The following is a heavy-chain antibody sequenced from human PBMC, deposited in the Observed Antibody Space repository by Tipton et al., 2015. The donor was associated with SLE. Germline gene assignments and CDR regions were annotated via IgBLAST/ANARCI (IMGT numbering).Heavy chain of an antibody. CDR2: IKEDGSEK. J-gene: IGHJ4*02. CDR3: ARDRGYSYGSRYFDY. CDR1: GFTFSSSW. V-gene: IGHV3-7*01. D-gene: IGHD5-18*01. Sequence: GSLRLSCAASGFTFSSSWMNWVRLAPGKGLEWVANIKEDGSEKHYVDSVKDRLTISRDNAKKSVYLQMNSLRADDTAVYYCARDRGYSYGSRYFDYWGQGALVTVSS.